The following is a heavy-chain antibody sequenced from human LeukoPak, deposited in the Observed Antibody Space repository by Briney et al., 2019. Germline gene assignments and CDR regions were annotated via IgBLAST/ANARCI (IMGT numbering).Heavy chain of an antibody. V-gene: IGHV1-69*05. CDR2: IIPIFGTA. D-gene: IGHD5-18*01. CDR1: GGTFSSYA. J-gene: IGHJ4*02. CDR3: AREVVYSYGCFDY. Sequence: SVKVSCKASGGTFSSYAISWVRQAPGQGLEWMGGIIPIFGTANYAQKFQGRVTITTDESTSTAYMELSSLRSEDTAVYYCAREVVYSYGCFDYWGQGTLVTVSS.